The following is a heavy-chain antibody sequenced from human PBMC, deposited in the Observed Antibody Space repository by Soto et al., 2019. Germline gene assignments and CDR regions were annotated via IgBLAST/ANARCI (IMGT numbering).Heavy chain of an antibody. CDR2: IYSSGTT. J-gene: IGHJ5*02. V-gene: IGHV4-59*01. CDR3: AREGFCAGGTCSMWFAP. CDR1: GGSISSYY. D-gene: IGHD2-8*02. Sequence: PSETLSLTCTVSGGSISSYYWSWIRQPPGKGLEWIGYIYSSGTTNYNPSLQSRVTISLDTSTNQFSLKLSSVTAADTAVYYCAREGFCAGGTCSMWFAPWGQGTLVTVSS.